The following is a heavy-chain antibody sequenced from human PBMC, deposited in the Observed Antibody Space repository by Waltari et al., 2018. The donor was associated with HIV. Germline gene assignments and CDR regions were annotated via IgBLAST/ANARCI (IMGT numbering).Heavy chain of an antibody. D-gene: IGHD1-20*01. CDR1: GGSFSGYY. V-gene: IGHV4-34*01. CDR3: ARRGGITGTTGWFDP. J-gene: IGHJ5*02. Sequence: QVQLQQWGAGLLKPSETLSLTCAVYGGSFSGYYWSWIRQPPGKGLEWIGEINHSGSTNYNPSLKSRVTISVDTSKNQFSLKLSSVTAADTAVYYCARRGGITGTTGWFDPWGQGTLVTVSS. CDR2: INHSGST.